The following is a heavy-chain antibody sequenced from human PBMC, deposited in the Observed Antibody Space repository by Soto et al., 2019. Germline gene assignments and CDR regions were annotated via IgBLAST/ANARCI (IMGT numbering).Heavy chain of an antibody. CDR1: GGSISSGGYY. D-gene: IGHD3-16*02. Sequence: SETLSLTCTVSGGSISSGGYYWSWIRQHPGKGLEWIGYIYYSGSTYYNPSLKSLVTISVDTSKNQFSLKLSSVTAADTAVYYCAREFVGDVYYDYIWGSYRYFFYFDYWGQGTLVTVSS. CDR3: AREFVGDVYYDYIWGSYRYFFYFDY. J-gene: IGHJ4*02. V-gene: IGHV4-31*01. CDR2: IYYSGST.